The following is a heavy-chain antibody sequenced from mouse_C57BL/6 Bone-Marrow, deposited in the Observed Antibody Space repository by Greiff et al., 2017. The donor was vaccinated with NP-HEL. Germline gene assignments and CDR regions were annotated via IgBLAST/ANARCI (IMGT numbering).Heavy chain of an antibody. CDR2: ISYDGSN. CDR1: GYSITSGYY. J-gene: IGHJ4*01. Sequence: VQLKESGPGLVKPSQSLSLTCSVTGYSITSGYYWNWIRQFPGNKLEWMGYISYDGSNNYNPSLKNRISITRDTSKNQFFLKLNSVTTEDTATYYCAREFGGDYWGQGTSVTVSS. CDR3: AREFGGDY. V-gene: IGHV3-6*01.